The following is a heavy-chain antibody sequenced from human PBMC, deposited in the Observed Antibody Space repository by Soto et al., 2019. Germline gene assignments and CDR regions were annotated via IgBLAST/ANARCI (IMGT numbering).Heavy chain of an antibody. V-gene: IGHV4-31*03. D-gene: IGHD2-2*01. J-gene: IGHJ4*02. CDR1: GDSISSGAYY. CDR2: IFYSGST. Sequence: SETLSLTCTVSGDSISSGAYYWSWIRQHPGKGLEWVGYIFYSGSTYYNPSLNSRISMSVDTSKNQFSLNLSSVTAADTAVYYCARESNLRYCSSTSCYQIDSWGQGTLVTVSS. CDR3: ARESNLRYCSSTSCYQIDS.